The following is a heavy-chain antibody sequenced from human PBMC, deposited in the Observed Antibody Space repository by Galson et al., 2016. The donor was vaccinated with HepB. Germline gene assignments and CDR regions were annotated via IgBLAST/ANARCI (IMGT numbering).Heavy chain of an antibody. Sequence: SLRLSCAASGFPFSSYAMSWVRQAPGKGLEWVSSITDSGDTTYYADSVRGRFTISRDNSKNTLYLQMNSLRAEDTAVYYCAKQRPGLYWLRGTLVTVSS. CDR3: AKQRPGLY. CDR1: GFPFSSYA. CDR2: ITDSGDTT. V-gene: IGHV3-23*01. J-gene: IGHJ4*02.